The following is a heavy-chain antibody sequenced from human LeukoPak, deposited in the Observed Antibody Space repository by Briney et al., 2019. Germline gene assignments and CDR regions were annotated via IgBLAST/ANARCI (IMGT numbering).Heavy chain of an antibody. CDR1: GGSISSYY. V-gene: IGHV4-59*01. CDR3: ARLIVPAATLYY. D-gene: IGHD2-2*01. CDR2: IYYSGST. Sequence: SETLSLTCTVSGGSISSYYWSWIRQPPGKGLEWIGYIYYSGSTNYNPSLKSRVTISVDTSKNRFSLKLRSVTAADTAVYYCARLIVPAATLYYWGQGTLVTVSS. J-gene: IGHJ4*02.